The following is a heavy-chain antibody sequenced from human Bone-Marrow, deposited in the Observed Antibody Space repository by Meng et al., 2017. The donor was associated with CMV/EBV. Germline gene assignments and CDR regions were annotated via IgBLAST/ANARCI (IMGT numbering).Heavy chain of an antibody. CDR2: MNPNSGNT. Sequence: ASVKVSCKASGYTFTSYDINWVRQATGQGLEWMGWMNPNSGNTGYAQKFQGRVTITRNTSISTAYMELSSLRSEDTAVYYCARDFSSSRDFYYYGMDVWGQGTTVTVSS. D-gene: IGHD6-6*01. CDR1: GYTFTSYD. CDR3: ARDFSSSRDFYYYGMDV. V-gene: IGHV1-8*03. J-gene: IGHJ6*02.